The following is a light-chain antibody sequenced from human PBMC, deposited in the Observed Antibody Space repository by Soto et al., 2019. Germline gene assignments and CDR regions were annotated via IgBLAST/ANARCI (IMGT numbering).Light chain of an antibody. CDR3: SSYTDSSNYV. Sequence: QSALTQPASVSGSPGQSITISCTGPSSDLAIYNYVSWYQQQPGKAPKLMIYQVTNRPSGVSNRFSGSRSGNTASLTISGLQAEDEADYYCSSYTDSSNYVFGTGTKLTVL. V-gene: IGLV2-14*01. J-gene: IGLJ1*01. CDR2: QVT. CDR1: SSDLAIYNY.